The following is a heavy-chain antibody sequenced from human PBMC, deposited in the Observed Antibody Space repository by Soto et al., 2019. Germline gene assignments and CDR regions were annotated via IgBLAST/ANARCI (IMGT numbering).Heavy chain of an antibody. J-gene: IGHJ4*02. V-gene: IGHV3-74*01. CDR3: ARGDYGGNWGY. Sequence: EVQLVESGGGLVQPGGSLRRSCAASGVTFSSYWMHWVRQAPGKGLVWVSRINSDGSSTSYADSVKGRFTISRDNAKNTLYLQMHSLRAGDTAVYYCARGDYGGNWGYWGSGPLVTVSS. CDR2: INSDGSST. CDR1: GVTFSSYW. D-gene: IGHD4-17*01.